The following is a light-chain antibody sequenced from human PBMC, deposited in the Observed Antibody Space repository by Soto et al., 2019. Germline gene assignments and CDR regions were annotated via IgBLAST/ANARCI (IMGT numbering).Light chain of an antibody. J-gene: IGKJ2*01. Sequence: DIQMTQSPSSLSASVGDRVTISCRASQGIGNYLAWYQQKPGKVPELLIYDASTLQLGVPSRFSGSRSGTDFTLSISSLPPEDAATYFFQEYTGAPYTFGQGTKLEI. V-gene: IGKV1-27*01. CDR3: QEYTGAPYT. CDR2: DAS. CDR1: QGIGNY.